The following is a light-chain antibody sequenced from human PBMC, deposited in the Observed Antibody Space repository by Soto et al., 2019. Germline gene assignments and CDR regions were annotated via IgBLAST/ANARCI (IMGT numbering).Light chain of an antibody. J-gene: IGKJ4*01. CDR2: DAS. CDR1: QTLGSN. CDR3: QHYNTWPLS. Sequence: ELVMPQSPAPLSVSPGARATLSCRASQTLGSNVAWYQQRPGKAPRLLIYDASTTASGAPDRFSGSGSGTEFTLTITSLQSEDGALDYCQHYNTWPLSFGGGTKVEI. V-gene: IGKV3-15*01.